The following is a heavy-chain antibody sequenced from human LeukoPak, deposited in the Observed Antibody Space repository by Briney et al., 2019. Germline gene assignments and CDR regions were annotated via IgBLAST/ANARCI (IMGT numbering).Heavy chain of an antibody. Sequence: GGSLRLSCAASRFTFSTYWMHWVRQAPGKGLVWVSRINSDGSSTGYADSVKGRFTISRDNSKNTLYLQMNSLRAEDTAVYYCARGGILTGYPSSGKTYYYYYMDVWGKGTTVTISS. V-gene: IGHV3-74*01. D-gene: IGHD3-9*01. CDR3: ARGGILTGYPSSGKTYYYYYMDV. CDR1: RFTFSTYW. CDR2: INSDGSST. J-gene: IGHJ6*03.